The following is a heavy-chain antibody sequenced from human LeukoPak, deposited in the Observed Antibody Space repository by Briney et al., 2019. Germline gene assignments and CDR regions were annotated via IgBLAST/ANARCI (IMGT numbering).Heavy chain of an antibody. CDR2: ISGSGGST. V-gene: IGHV3-23*01. CDR1: GFTFSSYA. D-gene: IGHD5-18*01. CDR3: AKDPSGGYSYDY. Sequence: GGSLRLSCAASGFTFSSYAMSWVRQAPGKGLEWDSAISGSGGSTYYADSVKGRFTISRDNSKHTLYLQMNSLRAEDTAVYYCAKDPSGGYSYDYWGQGTLVTVSS. J-gene: IGHJ4*02.